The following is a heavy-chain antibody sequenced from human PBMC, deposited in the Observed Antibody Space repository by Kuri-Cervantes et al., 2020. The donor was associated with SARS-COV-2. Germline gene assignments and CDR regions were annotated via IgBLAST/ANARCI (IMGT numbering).Heavy chain of an antibody. CDR1: GYTFTGYY. V-gene: IGHV1-2*06. CDR3: ASHVGERRGGFSAFDI. Sequence: ASVKVSCKASGYTFTGYYMHWVRQAPGQGLEWMGRINPNSGGTNYAQKFQGRVTMTRDTSISTAYMELSRLRSDDTAVYYCASHVGERRGGFSAFDIWGQGTMVTVSS. CDR2: INPNSGGT. D-gene: IGHD3-10*02. J-gene: IGHJ3*02.